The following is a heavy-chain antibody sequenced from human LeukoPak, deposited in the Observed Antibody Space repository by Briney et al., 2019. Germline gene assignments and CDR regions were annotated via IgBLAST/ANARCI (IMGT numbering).Heavy chain of an antibody. Sequence: PGGSLRLSCAASGFTFSSYSMNWVRQAPGKGLEWVSSISSSSSYIYYADSVKGRFTISRDNSRNTLYLQMSSLRVEDTAVYYCAKDSVSFNGIYDPFDIWGQGTMVTVSS. D-gene: IGHD5-12*01. CDR1: GFTFSSYS. CDR3: AKDSVSFNGIYDPFDI. CDR2: ISSSSSYI. V-gene: IGHV3-21*04. J-gene: IGHJ3*02.